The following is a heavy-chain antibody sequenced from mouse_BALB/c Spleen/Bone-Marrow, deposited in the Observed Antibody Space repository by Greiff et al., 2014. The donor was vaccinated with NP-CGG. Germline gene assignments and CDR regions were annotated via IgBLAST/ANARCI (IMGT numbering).Heavy chain of an antibody. D-gene: IGHD2-14*01. CDR2: IWAGGST. J-gene: IGHJ4*01. CDR3: FSYYRYADYAMDY. Sequence: VQLVESGPGLVAPSQSLSITCTVSGFSLTSYGVPWVRQPPGKGLEWLGVIWAGGSTNYISALMSRLSITKDNSKSQVFLKMNSLQTDDTAMYYCFSYYRYADYAMDYWGQGASVTVAS. V-gene: IGHV2-9*02. CDR1: GFSLTSYG.